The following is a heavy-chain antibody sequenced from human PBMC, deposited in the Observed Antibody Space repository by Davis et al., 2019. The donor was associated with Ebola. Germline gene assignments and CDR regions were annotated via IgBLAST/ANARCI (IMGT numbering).Heavy chain of an antibody. CDR2: MNPNSGNT. CDR3: ARRVGARSGFDY. J-gene: IGHJ4*02. V-gene: IGHV1-8*01. D-gene: IGHD1-26*01. Sequence: SDTVSHMASLYIFNSYDIHRARHPAGPGLEWMGLMNPNSGNTGYTQKFQGIISMTMNISISTAYMELNSLRSEDTAVYYCARRVGARSGFDYWGQGTLVTVSS. CDR1: LYIFNSYD.